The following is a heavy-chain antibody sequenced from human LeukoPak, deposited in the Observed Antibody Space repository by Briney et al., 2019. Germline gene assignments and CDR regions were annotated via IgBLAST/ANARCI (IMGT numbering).Heavy chain of an antibody. Sequence: GGSLRLSCAASGFTFSCYAMSWVRQAPGKGLEWVSAISGSGGSTYYADSVKGRFTISRDNSKNTLYLQMNSLRAEDTAVYYCEVLRFLEWLGYWGQGTLVTVSS. CDR1: GFTFSCYA. CDR2: ISGSGGST. CDR3: EVLRFLEWLGY. V-gene: IGHV3-23*01. J-gene: IGHJ4*02. D-gene: IGHD3-3*01.